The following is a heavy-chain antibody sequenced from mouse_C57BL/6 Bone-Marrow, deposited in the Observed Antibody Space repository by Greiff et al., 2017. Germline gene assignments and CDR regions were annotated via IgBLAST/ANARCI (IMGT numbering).Heavy chain of an antibody. CDR1: GFTFSSYA. Sequence: DVKLVESGGGLVKPGGSLKLSCAASGFTFSSYAMSWVRQTPEKRLEWVATISDGGSYTYYPDNVKGRFTISRDNAKNNLYLQMSHLKSEDTAMYYCARAWGGYFDVWGTGTTVTVSS. D-gene: IGHD4-1*01. CDR3: ARAWGGYFDV. J-gene: IGHJ1*03. V-gene: IGHV5-4*03. CDR2: ISDGGSYT.